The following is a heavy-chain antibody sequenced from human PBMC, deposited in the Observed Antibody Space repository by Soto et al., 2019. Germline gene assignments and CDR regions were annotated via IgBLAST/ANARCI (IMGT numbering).Heavy chain of an antibody. CDR1: GDTFTSYA. V-gene: IGHV1-69*01. Sequence: QVQLVQSGAEVKKPGSSVKVSCRISGDTFTSYAISWVRQAPGQGLEWVGGIIPLSGTRNYAQKLQGRVTLTADASTNTAYLDLSSLRSEDTAIYYSARHLLAVGGRRGDWGQGTLVTVSS. CDR3: ARHLLAVGGRRGD. CDR2: IIPLSGTR. D-gene: IGHD2-15*01. J-gene: IGHJ4*02.